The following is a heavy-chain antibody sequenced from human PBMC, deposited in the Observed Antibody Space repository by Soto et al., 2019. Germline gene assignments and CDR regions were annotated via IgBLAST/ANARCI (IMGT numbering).Heavy chain of an antibody. V-gene: IGHV1-3*01. J-gene: IGHJ6*02. CDR2: INAGNGNT. Sequence: ASVKVSCKASGYTFTSYAMHWVRQAPGQRLEWMGWINAGNGNTKYSQKFQGRVTITRDTSASTAYMELSSLRSEDTAVYYCARSHQLPKGYYYYGMDVWGQGITVIVSS. D-gene: IGHD2-2*01. CDR3: ARSHQLPKGYYYYGMDV. CDR1: GYTFTSYA.